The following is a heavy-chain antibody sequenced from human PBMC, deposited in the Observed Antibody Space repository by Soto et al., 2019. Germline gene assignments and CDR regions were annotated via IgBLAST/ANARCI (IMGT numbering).Heavy chain of an antibody. J-gene: IGHJ5*02. Sequence: QLQLQESGSGLVKPSQTLSLTCAVSGGSISSGGYSWSWIRQPPGKGLEWIGYIYHSGSTYYNPSPXSXXPISVDRSKNPFSLKLSSVTAADTAVYYCARVPGPWGQGPLVTVSS. CDR2: IYHSGST. V-gene: IGHV4-30-2*01. D-gene: IGHD3-10*01. CDR1: GGSISSGGYS. CDR3: ARVPGP.